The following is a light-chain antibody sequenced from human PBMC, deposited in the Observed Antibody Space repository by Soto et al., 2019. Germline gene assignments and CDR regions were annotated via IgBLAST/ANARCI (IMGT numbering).Light chain of an antibody. CDR2: AVS. V-gene: IGKV3-20*01. Sequence: EIVLTQSPGTLSLSPGEGATLSCRARQSVPKNYLGWYKQKTGQAPRLLIYAVSNRATDVPDRFSGSGSETDFTLTIRGLEPEDFAVYYCQQYATAPLTFGGGTKLEIK. CDR3: QQYATAPLT. J-gene: IGKJ4*01. CDR1: QSVPKNY.